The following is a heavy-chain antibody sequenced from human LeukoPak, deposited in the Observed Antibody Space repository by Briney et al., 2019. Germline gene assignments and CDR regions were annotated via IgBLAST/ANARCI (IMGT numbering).Heavy chain of an antibody. CDR1: GGSISSYY. V-gene: IGHV4-59*01. CDR3: ARASDWFDP. Sequence: SETLSLTCTVSGGSISSYYWSWIRQPPGKGLEWIGYIYYSGSTNYNPSLKSRVTISVDTSKNQFSLKLSSVTAADTAVYYCARASDWFDPWGQGTLVTVSS. J-gene: IGHJ5*02. CDR2: IYYSGST.